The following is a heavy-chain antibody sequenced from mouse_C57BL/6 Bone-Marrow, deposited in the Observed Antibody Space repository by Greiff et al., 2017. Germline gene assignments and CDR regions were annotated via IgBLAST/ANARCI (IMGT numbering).Heavy chain of an antibody. CDR1: GYSFTDYN. Sequence: EVHLVESGPELVKPGASVKISCKASGYSFTDYNMNWVKQSNGKSLEWIGVINPNYGTTSYNQKFKGKATLTVDQSSSTAYMQLNRLTSEDSAVYYCARGGDYRSYFDYWGQGTTLTVSS. CDR2: INPNYGTT. J-gene: IGHJ2*01. CDR3: ARGGDYRSYFDY. D-gene: IGHD5-5*01. V-gene: IGHV1-39*01.